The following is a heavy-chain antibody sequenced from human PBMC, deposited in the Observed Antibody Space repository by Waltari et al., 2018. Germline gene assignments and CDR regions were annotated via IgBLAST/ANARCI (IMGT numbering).Heavy chain of an antibody. V-gene: IGHV3-7*01. Sequence: EVQLVESGGGLVQPGGSLRLSCAASGFTFSSYWMSWVRQDPGKGVEWVANIKQYVSDNYYVDSVKGRFTFSRDNAKNSLYLQMNSLRAEDTAVYYCARPYASGWYINFDYWGQGTLVTVSS. J-gene: IGHJ4*02. CDR1: GFTFSSYW. CDR2: IKQYVSDN. D-gene: IGHD6-19*01. CDR3: ARPYASGWYINFDY.